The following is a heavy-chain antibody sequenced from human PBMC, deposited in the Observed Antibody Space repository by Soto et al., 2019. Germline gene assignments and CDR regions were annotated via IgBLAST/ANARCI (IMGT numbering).Heavy chain of an antibody. V-gene: IGHV4-59*08. Sequence: SETLSLTCTVSGGSISSYYWSWIRQPPGKGLEWIGYIYYSGSTNYNPSLKSRVTISVDTAKNQFSLKLSSVTAADTAVYYCARKFPTYSSGWSHYFDYWGQGTLVTVSS. CDR1: GGSISSYY. CDR2: IYYSGST. D-gene: IGHD6-19*01. J-gene: IGHJ4*02. CDR3: ARKFPTYSSGWSHYFDY.